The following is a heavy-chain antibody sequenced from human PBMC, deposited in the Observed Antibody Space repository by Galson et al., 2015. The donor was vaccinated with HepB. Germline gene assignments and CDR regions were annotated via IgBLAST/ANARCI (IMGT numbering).Heavy chain of an antibody. J-gene: IGHJ3*02. Sequence: TLSLTCTVSGDSISSGGYFWNWIRQYPGKGLEWIGYIYGSGNSFYNPSLKSRVTLAVDSSKKQFSLNLSSVTAADTAVYYCARGGIDACPVGVFDIWGQGTKVTVSS. CDR3: ARGGIDACPVGVFDI. CDR1: GDSISSGGYF. D-gene: IGHD6-6*01. V-gene: IGHV4-31*03. CDR2: IYGSGNS.